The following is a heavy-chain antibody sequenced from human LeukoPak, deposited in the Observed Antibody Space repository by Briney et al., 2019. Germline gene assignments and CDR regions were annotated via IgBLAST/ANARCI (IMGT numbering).Heavy chain of an antibody. D-gene: IGHD2-21*02. Sequence: GGSLRLSCAASRFSLLSYDMNGVRQAPGQRLEWISYISRSSGNIHYADSVKGRFTISRDNAKNSLFLQMNSLRVEDTAVYYCARDVAMVTFHAWWGQGTLVTVSS. CDR2: ISRSSGNI. CDR1: RFSLLSYD. V-gene: IGHV3-48*01. CDR3: ARDVAMVTFHAW. J-gene: IGHJ1*01.